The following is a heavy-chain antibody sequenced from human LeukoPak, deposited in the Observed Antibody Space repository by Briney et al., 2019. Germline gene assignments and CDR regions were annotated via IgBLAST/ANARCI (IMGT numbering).Heavy chain of an antibody. CDR2: MNPNSGNT. D-gene: IGHD3-22*01. Sequence: PVASVKVSCKTSGYTFTSYDINWVRQVTGQGLEWMGWMNPNSGNTDYAQKFQGRVAMTRNSSISTAYMELSSLRSEDTAVYYCARPYYYDSSGRTFDYWGQGSLVAVSS. CDR3: ARPYYYDSSGRTFDY. J-gene: IGHJ4*02. V-gene: IGHV1-8*01. CDR1: GYTFTSYD.